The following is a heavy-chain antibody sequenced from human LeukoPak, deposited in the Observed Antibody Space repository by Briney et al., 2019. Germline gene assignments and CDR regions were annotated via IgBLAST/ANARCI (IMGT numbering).Heavy chain of an antibody. CDR2: ISGSGGST. V-gene: IGHV3-23*01. CDR3: AKDKRGGWDIVVVPAAIDY. D-gene: IGHD2-2*02. J-gene: IGHJ4*02. CDR1: GFTFSSYA. Sequence: PGGSLRLSCAASGFTFSSYAMSWVRQAPGKGLEWVSAISGSGGSTYYADSVKGRFTISRDNSKNTLYLQMNSLRAEDTAVYYCAKDKRGGWDIVVVPAAIDYWGQGTLVPVSS.